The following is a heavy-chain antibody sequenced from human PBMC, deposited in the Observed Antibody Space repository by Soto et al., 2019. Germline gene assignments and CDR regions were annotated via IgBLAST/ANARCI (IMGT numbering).Heavy chain of an antibody. CDR3: ARNTTALRGGY. Sequence: EEQLVESGGGLIRPGGSLRLYCAASGFTVNGNYMTWVRQAPGKGLEWVSVIYGGKSTSYADSVKGRFTNSRDNSKNTVYIQMNSLRAEDTGVYYCARNTTALRGGYWGQGTLVTVSS. CDR2: IYGGKST. CDR1: GFTVNGNY. D-gene: IGHD4-17*01. J-gene: IGHJ4*02. V-gene: IGHV3-53*01.